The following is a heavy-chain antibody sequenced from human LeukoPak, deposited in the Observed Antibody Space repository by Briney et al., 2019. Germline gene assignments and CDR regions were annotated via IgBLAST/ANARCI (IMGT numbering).Heavy chain of an antibody. CDR2: ISYDGSNK. Sequence: PGGSLRLSCAASGFTFSSYAMHWVRQAPGKGLEWVAVISYDGSNKYYADSVKGRFTISRDNSKNTLYLQMNSLRAEDTAVYYRARDYVNYYYGMDVWGQGTTVTVSS. CDR3: ARDYVNYYYGMDV. J-gene: IGHJ6*02. CDR1: GFTFSSYA. V-gene: IGHV3-30-3*01. D-gene: IGHD3-10*02.